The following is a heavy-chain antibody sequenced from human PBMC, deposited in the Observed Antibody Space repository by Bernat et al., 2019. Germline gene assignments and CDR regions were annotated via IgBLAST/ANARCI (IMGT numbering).Heavy chain of an antibody. CDR3: ARGVTAGPNFDS. CDR1: GGSFSGYY. V-gene: IGHV4-34*02. CDR2: VNHDGNT. D-gene: IGHD6-13*01. Sequence: QVQLQQWGAGLLKPSGTLSLNFAVYGGSFSGYYWTWIRQPPGKGLEWIGEVNHDGNTNYNPSLKSRFTISGDTSKTQFSLKVRSVTAADTAVYFCARGVTAGPNFDSWGRGTLVTVSS. J-gene: IGHJ4*02.